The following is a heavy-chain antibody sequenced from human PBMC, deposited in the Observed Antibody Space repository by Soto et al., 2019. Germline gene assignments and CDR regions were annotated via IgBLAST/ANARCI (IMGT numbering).Heavy chain of an antibody. J-gene: IGHJ4*02. CDR2: IYYSGST. CDR3: ATTTPMKTRYYGFDY. D-gene: IGHD3-10*01. Sequence: QVQLQESGPGLVKPSQTLSLTCTVSGGSMSSGGYYWSWIRQHPGKGLEWIGYIYYSGSTYYNPSLKSRVTISVDTSKNQFSLKLSSVTAADTAVYYCATTTPMKTRYYGFDYWGQGTLVTVSS. CDR1: GGSMSSGGYY. V-gene: IGHV4-31*03.